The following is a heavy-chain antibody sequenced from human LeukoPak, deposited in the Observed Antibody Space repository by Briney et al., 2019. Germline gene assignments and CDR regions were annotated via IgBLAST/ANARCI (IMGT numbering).Heavy chain of an antibody. Sequence: GGSLRLSCAASGFTFSNYAMSWVRQAPGKGLEWVSLISGVTTNTYYADSVKGRFTISRDNSKNTLDLQMNSLRAEDTAGYYCAKHLLVGGTRGAYAFDIWGRGTMVTVSS. CDR3: AKHLLVGGTRGAYAFDI. V-gene: IGHV3-23*01. J-gene: IGHJ3*02. CDR1: GFTFSNYA. CDR2: ISGVTTNT. D-gene: IGHD1-26*01.